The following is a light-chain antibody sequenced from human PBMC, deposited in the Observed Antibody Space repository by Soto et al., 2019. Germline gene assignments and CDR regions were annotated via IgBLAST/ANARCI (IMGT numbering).Light chain of an antibody. CDR3: QHYGTSWWT. CDR1: QSVSSSS. J-gene: IGKJ1*01. Sequence: EIVLTQSPGTLSLSPGERATLSCRASQSVSSSSMAWYQQRPGQAPRLLMYGTSSRATGIPDRFSGSGSGTDFILTSSRLEPEDFAVYHCQHYGTSWWTFGQGTKVESK. V-gene: IGKV3-20*01. CDR2: GTS.